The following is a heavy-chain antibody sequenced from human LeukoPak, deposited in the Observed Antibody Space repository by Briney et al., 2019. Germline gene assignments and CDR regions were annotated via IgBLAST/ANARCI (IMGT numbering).Heavy chain of an antibody. D-gene: IGHD2-2*01. Sequence: PSQTLSLTCTVSGGSISSGDYYWSWLRQPPGTGLEWIGYIYYSGSTYYNPSLKSRVTISVDTSKNQFPLKLSSVTAADTAVYYCARYCSSTSCSPGIYYFDYWGQGTLVTVSS. CDR2: IYYSGST. V-gene: IGHV4-30-4*01. J-gene: IGHJ4*02. CDR1: GGSISSGDYY. CDR3: ARYCSSTSCSPGIYYFDY.